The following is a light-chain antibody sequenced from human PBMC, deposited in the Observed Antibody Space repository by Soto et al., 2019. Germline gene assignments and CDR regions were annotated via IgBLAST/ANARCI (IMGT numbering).Light chain of an antibody. J-gene: IGKJ3*01. CDR2: GAS. V-gene: IGKV3-20*01. CDR1: QTVTSSY. CDR3: QQYGRIPHIT. Sequence: EIVLTQSPGTLSLSPGERATLSCRASQTVTSSYLASYQQKPGQAPRLLIYGASTRATGIPDRLSGSGSGTYFTLTISRLEDEDLAVYYFQQYGRIPHITFGTGTKVDIK.